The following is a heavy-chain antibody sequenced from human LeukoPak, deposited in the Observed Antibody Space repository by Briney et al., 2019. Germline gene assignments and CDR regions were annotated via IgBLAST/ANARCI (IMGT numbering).Heavy chain of an antibody. J-gene: IGHJ3*02. Sequence: ASVKVSCKASGYTFTGYYMHWVRQAPGQGLEWMGWINPNSGGTNYAQKFQGRVTMTRDTSISTAYMELSRLRSDDTAVYYCARDNGSGSYYNDAFDIWGQGTMVTVSS. CDR3: ARDNGSGSYYNDAFDI. V-gene: IGHV1-2*02. CDR1: GYTFTGYY. CDR2: INPNSGGT. D-gene: IGHD3-10*01.